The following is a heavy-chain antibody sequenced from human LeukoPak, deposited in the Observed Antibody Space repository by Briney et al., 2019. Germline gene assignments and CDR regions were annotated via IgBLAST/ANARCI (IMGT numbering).Heavy chain of an antibody. CDR3: ARGQYCSSTSCYNAYYYMDV. J-gene: IGHJ6*03. Sequence: PSETLSLTFTVSGGSISSHYWSWVRQPPGKGLEWIGYIYYSGSTNYNPSLKSRVTISVDTSKNQFSLKLSSVTAADTAVYYCARGQYCSSTSCYNAYYYMDVWGKGTTVTVSS. CDR1: GGSISSHY. V-gene: IGHV4-59*11. CDR2: IYYSGST. D-gene: IGHD2-2*02.